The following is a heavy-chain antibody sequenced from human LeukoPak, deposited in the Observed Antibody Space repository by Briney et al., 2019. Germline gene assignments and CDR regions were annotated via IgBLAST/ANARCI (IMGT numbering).Heavy chain of an antibody. CDR3: ARGDMTTVTPNFDY. J-gene: IGHJ4*02. CDR1: GFTFSSYG. V-gene: IGHV3-30*03. D-gene: IGHD4-17*01. CDR2: ISYDESNK. Sequence: GGSLRLSCAASGFTFSSYGMHWVRQAPGKGLEGVAVISYDESNKWYADSVKGRFTTSRDNSQNTLSLQMNSLRAEDTAVYYCARGDMTTVTPNFDYWGQGTLVTVSS.